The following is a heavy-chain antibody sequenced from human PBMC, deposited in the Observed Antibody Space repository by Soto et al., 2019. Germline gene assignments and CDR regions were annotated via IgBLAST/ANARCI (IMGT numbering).Heavy chain of an antibody. CDR2: IDPSDSYT. CDR3: ARQRYGDYDFNYYYYGMDV. D-gene: IGHD4-17*01. V-gene: IGHV5-10-1*01. J-gene: IGHJ6*02. CDR1: GYSFTSYW. Sequence: GESLKISCKGSGYSFTSYWISWVRQMPGKGLEWMGRIDPSDSYTNYSPSLQGHVTISADKSISTAYLQWSSLKASDTAMYYCARQRYGDYDFNYYYYGMDVWGQGTTVTAP.